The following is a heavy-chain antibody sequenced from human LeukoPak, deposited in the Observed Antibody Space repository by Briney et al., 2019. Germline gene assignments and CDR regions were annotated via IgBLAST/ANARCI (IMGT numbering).Heavy chain of an antibody. D-gene: IGHD3-22*01. CDR1: GFTFSSYG. Sequence: GGSLRLSCAASGFTFSSYGIHWVRQAPGKGLEWVALLYFDGSNKYYADSVKGRFTISRDNSKNTVYLQMNSLRAEDTAVYHCARARHYYDSSGYSSEYYFDYWGQGTLVTVSS. J-gene: IGHJ4*02. CDR3: ARARHYYDSSGYSSEYYFDY. V-gene: IGHV3-33*01. CDR2: LYFDGSNK.